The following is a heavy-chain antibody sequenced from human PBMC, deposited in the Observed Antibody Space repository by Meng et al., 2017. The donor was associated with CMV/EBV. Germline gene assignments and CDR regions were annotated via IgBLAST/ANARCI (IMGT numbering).Heavy chain of an antibody. J-gene: IGHJ4*02. CDR1: GGSFSGYY. Sequence: SETLSLTCAVYGGSFSGYYWSWIRQPPGKGLEWIGEINHSGSTNYNPSLKSRVTISVDTSKNQFSLKLSSGTAADTAVYYCARGSKFGVVTFHRYEKRITTSNKRGYYFDYWGQGTLVTVSS. V-gene: IGHV4-34*01. CDR3: ARGSKFGVVTFHRYEKRITTSNKRGYYFDY. D-gene: IGHD3-3*01. CDR2: INHSGST.